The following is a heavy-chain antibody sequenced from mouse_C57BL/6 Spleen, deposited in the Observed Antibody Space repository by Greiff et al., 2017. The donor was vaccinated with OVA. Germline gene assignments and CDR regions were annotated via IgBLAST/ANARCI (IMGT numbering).Heavy chain of an antibody. J-gene: IGHJ3*01. CDR3: ARDGTGTWFAY. CDR1: GYSITSGYY. Sequence: ESGPGLVKPSQSLSLTCSVTGYSITSGYYWNWIRQFPGNKLEWMGYISYDGSNNYNPSLKNRISITRDTSKNQFFLKLNSVTTEDTATYYCARDGTGTWFAYWGQGTLVTVSA. CDR2: ISYDGSN. V-gene: IGHV3-6*01. D-gene: IGHD4-1*01.